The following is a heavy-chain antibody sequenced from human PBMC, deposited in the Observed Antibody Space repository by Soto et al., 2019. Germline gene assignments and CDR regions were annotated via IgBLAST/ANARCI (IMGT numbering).Heavy chain of an antibody. V-gene: IGHV4-4*02. D-gene: IGHD3-10*01. CDR3: ARRHGLDIDAYY. Sequence: SETLSLTCAVSGGSISSSNWWSLVRQPPGKGLEWIGEIYHSGSTNYNPSLKSRVTISVDKSKNQFSLKLSSVTAADTAVYFFARRHGLDIDAYYWGQGILVTVSS. CDR1: GGSISSSNW. CDR2: IYHSGST. J-gene: IGHJ4*02.